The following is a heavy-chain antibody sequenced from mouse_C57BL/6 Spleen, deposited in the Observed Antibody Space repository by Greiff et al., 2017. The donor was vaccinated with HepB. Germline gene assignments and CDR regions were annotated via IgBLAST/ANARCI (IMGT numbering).Heavy chain of an antibody. D-gene: IGHD1-1*01. CDR1: GYTFTGYW. CDR2: ILPGSGST. V-gene: IGHV1-9*01. Sequence: QVQLQQSGAELMKPGASVKLSCKATGYTFTGYWIEWVKQRPGHGLEWIGEILPGSGSTNYNEKFKGKATLTADTSSNTAYMQLSSLTTEDSAIYYCARCYYGSSYWWYFDVWGTGTTVTVSS. J-gene: IGHJ1*03. CDR3: ARCYYGSSYWWYFDV.